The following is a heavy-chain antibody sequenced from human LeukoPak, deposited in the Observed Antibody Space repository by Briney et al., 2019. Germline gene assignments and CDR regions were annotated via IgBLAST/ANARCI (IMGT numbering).Heavy chain of an antibody. CDR1: GYTFTGYY. Sequence: ASVTVSCKASGYTFTGYYMHWVRRAPGQGLEWMGWINPNSGGTNYAQKFQGRVTMTRGTSISTAYMELSRLRSDDTAVCYCATDIVVVVAAHSDYWGQGTLVTVSS. D-gene: IGHD2-15*01. CDR2: INPNSGGT. V-gene: IGHV1-2*02. J-gene: IGHJ4*02. CDR3: ATDIVVVVAAHSDY.